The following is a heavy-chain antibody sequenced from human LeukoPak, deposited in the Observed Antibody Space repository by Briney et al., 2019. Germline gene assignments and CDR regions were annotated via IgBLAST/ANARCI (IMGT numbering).Heavy chain of an antibody. CDR2: ISWNSGSI. D-gene: IGHD6-19*01. V-gene: IGHV3-9*01. CDR1: GFTFDDYA. CDR3: GRLAVAGR. J-gene: IGHJ4*02. Sequence: GRSLRLSCAASGFTFDDYAMHWVRQAPGKGLEWVSGISWNSGSIGYADSVKGRFTISRDNAKNSLYLQMNSLRAEDTAVYYCGRLAVAGRWGQGTLVTVSS.